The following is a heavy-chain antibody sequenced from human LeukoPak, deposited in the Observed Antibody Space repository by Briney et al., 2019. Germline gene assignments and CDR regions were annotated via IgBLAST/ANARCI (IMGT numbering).Heavy chain of an antibody. V-gene: IGHV4-59*01. J-gene: IGHJ4*02. D-gene: IGHD3-3*01. CDR3: ARKRGRSLEWSLDY. CDR2: IYYSGST. Sequence: SETLSLTCTVSGGSISSYYWSWIRQPPGKGLEWIGYIYYSGSTNYNPSLKSRVTISVDTSKNQFSLKLSSVTAADTAVYYCARKRGRSLEWSLDYWGQGTLVTVSS. CDR1: GGSISSYY.